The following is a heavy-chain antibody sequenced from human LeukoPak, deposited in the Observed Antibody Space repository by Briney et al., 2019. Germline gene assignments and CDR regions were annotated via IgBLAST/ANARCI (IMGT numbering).Heavy chain of an antibody. CDR1: GYTFTSYY. D-gene: IGHD1-26*01. V-gene: IGHV1-46*01. J-gene: IGHJ4*02. Sequence: GASVKVSCKASGYTFTSYYMHWVRQAPGQGLEWMGIINPSGGSTSYAQKFQGRVTMTRNMSTSTVYMELSSLRSEDTGVYYCARYPGSGSSLPREGMDYWGQGTLVTVSS. CDR3: ARYPGSGSSLPREGMDY. CDR2: INPSGGST.